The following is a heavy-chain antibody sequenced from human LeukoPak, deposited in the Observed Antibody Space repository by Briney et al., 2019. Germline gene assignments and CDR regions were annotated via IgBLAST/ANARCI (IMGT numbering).Heavy chain of an antibody. CDR2: ISGGGGST. D-gene: IGHD3-22*01. V-gene: IGHV3-23*01. Sequence: PGGSLRLSCAASGFTFSSYAMSWVRQAPGKGLEWVSAISGGGGSTYYADPVKGRFTISRDNSKNTLYLQMNSLRAEDTAVYYCAKYSPYYDSSGYSLTRGAPDIWGQGTMVTVSS. CDR1: GFTFSSYA. CDR3: AKYSPYYDSSGYSLTRGAPDI. J-gene: IGHJ3*02.